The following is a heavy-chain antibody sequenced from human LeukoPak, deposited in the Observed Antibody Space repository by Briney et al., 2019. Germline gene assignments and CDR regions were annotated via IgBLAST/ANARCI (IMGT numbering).Heavy chain of an antibody. J-gene: IGHJ6*02. CDR1: GGSINSYY. Sequence: SETLSLTCTVSGGSINSYYWTWIRQPPGKGLEWIGYIYYSGSTNYNPSLKSRVTISVDTSKNQFSLKLNSVTAADTAVYYCARWSYGSASPLRMDVWGQGTTVTVSS. CDR2: IYYSGST. D-gene: IGHD3-10*01. CDR3: ARWSYGSASPLRMDV. V-gene: IGHV4-59*08.